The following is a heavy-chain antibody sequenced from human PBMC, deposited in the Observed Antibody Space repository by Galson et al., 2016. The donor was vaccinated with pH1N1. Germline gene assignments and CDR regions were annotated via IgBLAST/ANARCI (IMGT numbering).Heavy chain of an antibody. J-gene: IGHJ4*02. Sequence: SKTLSLTCAVSDYSISSYYFWGWIRQPPGKGLEWIGSIYHGGRTYYNPSLKSRDTISVDTSKNQFSLKLRSVTAADTAVYYCARQSGSQEFGYYFDYWGQGTLVTVSS. D-gene: IGHD1-26*01. CDR1: DYSISSYYF. V-gene: IGHV4-38-2*01. CDR3: ARQSGSQEFGYYFDY. CDR2: IYHGGRT.